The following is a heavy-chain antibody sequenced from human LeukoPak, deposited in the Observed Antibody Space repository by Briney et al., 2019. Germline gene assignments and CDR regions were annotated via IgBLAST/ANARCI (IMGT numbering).Heavy chain of an antibody. V-gene: IGHV3-11*01. CDR3: ARGHYGLNV. Sequence: GGSQRLSCGASGFTFSDYYMSWIRQAPGKGLEWVSYIDTRGRTTYYADSVKGRVTISRDNAKKSLYLQMNSLRAEDTAVYYCARGHYGLNVWGQGTTVTVSS. CDR2: IDTRGRTT. J-gene: IGHJ6*02. CDR1: GFTFSDYY.